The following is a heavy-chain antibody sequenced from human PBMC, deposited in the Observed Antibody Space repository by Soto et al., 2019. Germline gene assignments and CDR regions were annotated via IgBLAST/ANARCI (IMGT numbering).Heavy chain of an antibody. Sequence: EEQLLESGGDLVQPGGSLRPSCVAPGITFRSRAKSWVRQAPGEGPEWVSVTTDNDGDRKYADSVRGRFTISRDNSKNTLDLQMSGLRAEDSAVYYCARGSRDSYPGSRIFDLWGRGTRVTVSS. CDR1: GITFRSRA. CDR2: TTDNDGDR. V-gene: IGHV3-23*01. CDR3: ARGSRDSYPGSRIFDL. J-gene: IGHJ4*02. D-gene: IGHD3-10*01.